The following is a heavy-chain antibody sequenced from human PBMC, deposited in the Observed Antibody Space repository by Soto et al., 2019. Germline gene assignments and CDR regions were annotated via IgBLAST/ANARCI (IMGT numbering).Heavy chain of an antibody. Sequence: LRLSCTASEFTFSDYYMSWIRQAPRKGLEWISYISGSGSYTNYADSVKGRFTISRDNAKNSLYLQMNSLRAEDTAVFYCGRGGSDSPMAPGYWGQGTLVTV. V-gene: IGHV3-11*06. CDR1: EFTFSDYY. CDR2: ISGSGSYT. D-gene: IGHD5-18*01. CDR3: GRGGSDSPMAPGY. J-gene: IGHJ4*02.